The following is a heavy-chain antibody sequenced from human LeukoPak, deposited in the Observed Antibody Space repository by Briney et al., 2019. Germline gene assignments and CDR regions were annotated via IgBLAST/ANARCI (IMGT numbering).Heavy chain of an antibody. Sequence: GGSLRLSCAASGFTFSSYWMHWVRQAPGEGLVWVSRINSDGSSTSYADSVKGRFTISRDNAKNTLYLQMNSLRAEDTAVYYCARVYCGGDCYSYYFDYWGQGTLVTVSS. CDR1: GFTFSSYW. D-gene: IGHD2-21*02. J-gene: IGHJ4*02. V-gene: IGHV3-74*01. CDR3: ARVYCGGDCYSYYFDY. CDR2: INSDGSST.